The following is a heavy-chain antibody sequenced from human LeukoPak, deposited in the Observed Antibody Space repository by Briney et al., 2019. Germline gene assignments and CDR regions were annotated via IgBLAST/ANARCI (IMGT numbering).Heavy chain of an antibody. D-gene: IGHD2-2*01. CDR1: GFTFSSYA. V-gene: IGHV3-23*01. J-gene: IGHJ4*02. CDR2: ISGSGGST. Sequence: PGGSVRLSCAASGFTFSSYAMSWVRQAPGKGLEWVSAISGSGGSTYYTDSVKGRFTISRDNSENTLYLQMNSLRAEDTAVYYCAKRACSSTSCSYFDNWGQGTLVTVSS. CDR3: AKRACSSTSCSYFDN.